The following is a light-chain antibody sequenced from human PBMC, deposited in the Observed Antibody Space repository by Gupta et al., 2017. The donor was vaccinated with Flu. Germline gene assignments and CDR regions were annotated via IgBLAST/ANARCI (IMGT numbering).Light chain of an antibody. Sequence: IVLTQSPATLSVSPGERATLSCRASQRVGSNLAWYQQKPGQAPRLLIYGASTRAADIPARFTGSGSRTDFTLTIHNLQADDSAIYYCQQNAYWPPVTFGQGTRLDIK. CDR2: GAS. J-gene: IGKJ5*01. CDR3: QQNAYWPPVT. V-gene: IGKV3-15*01. CDR1: QRVGSN.